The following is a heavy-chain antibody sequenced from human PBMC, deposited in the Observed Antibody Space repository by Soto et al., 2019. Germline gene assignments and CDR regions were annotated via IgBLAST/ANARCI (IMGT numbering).Heavy chain of an antibody. Sequence: ASVKVSCKASGYTFTSYGISWVRQAPGQGLEWMGWISAYNGNTNYAQKLQGRVTMTTDTSTSTAYMELRSLRSDDTAVYYCARGRGYCSSTSCYGSPHYYYYYMDVWGKGTTVTVSS. D-gene: IGHD2-2*01. CDR1: GYTFTSYG. V-gene: IGHV1-18*01. CDR3: ARGRGYCSSTSCYGSPHYYYYYMDV. CDR2: ISAYNGNT. J-gene: IGHJ6*03.